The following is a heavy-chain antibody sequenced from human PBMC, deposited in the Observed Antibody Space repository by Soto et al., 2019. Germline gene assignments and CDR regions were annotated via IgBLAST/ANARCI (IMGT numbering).Heavy chain of an antibody. CDR2: ISWDGGST. CDR1: GFTFDDYT. V-gene: IGHV3-43*01. D-gene: IGHD6-19*01. J-gene: IGHJ4*02. Sequence: GGSLRLSCAASGFTFDDYTMHWVRQAPGKGLEWVSLISWDGGSTYYADSVKDRFTISRDNSKNSLYLQMNSLRTEDTALYYCAKGVVPGIAVAGLDYWGQGTLVTVSS. CDR3: AKGVVPGIAVAGLDY.